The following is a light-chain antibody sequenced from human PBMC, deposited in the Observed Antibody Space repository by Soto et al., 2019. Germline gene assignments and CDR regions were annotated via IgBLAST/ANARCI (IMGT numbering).Light chain of an antibody. V-gene: IGKV1-6*01. Sequence: AIQMTQSPSSLSASVGDRVTMTWRASQGIRSELGWYQQKPGKAPNLLIYTASSLQSGVPSRFSGSGSGTDFTLTVSSLQPEDFATYYCIQDYNYPLTFGGGTKVDIK. CDR3: IQDYNYPLT. J-gene: IGKJ4*01. CDR1: QGIRSE. CDR2: TAS.